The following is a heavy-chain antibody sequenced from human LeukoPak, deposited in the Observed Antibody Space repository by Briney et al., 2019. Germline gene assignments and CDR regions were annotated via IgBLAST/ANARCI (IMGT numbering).Heavy chain of an antibody. D-gene: IGHD5-24*01. CDR2: IYYSGNT. V-gene: IGHV4-59*08. CDR1: GGSISGYY. CDR3: ARLGFRDGYNYFFDF. Sequence: SETLSLTCTASGGSISGYYWSWLRQPPGKPLEWIGYIYYSGNTNYNPSLKSRVTISVDTSKNQFSLKLSSVTAADTAVYYCARLGFRDGYNYFFDFWGQGSLVTVSS. J-gene: IGHJ4*02.